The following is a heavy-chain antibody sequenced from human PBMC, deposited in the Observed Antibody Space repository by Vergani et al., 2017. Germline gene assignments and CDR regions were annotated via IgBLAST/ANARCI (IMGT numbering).Heavy chain of an antibody. V-gene: IGHV4-4*07. CDR2: IYTSGST. CDR3: ARATYVVVAATPGVWFDP. D-gene: IGHD2-15*01. J-gene: IGHJ5*02. Sequence: QVQLQESGPGLVKPSETLSLTCTVSGGSISSYYWSWIRQPAGKGLEWIGRIYTSGSTNYNPSLKSRVTMSVDTSKNQFSLKLSSVTAADTAGYYFARATYVVVAATPGVWFDPWGQGTLVTVSS. CDR1: GGSISSYY.